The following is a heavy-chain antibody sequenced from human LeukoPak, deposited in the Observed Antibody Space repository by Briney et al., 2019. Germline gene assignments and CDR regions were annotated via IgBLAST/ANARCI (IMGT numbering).Heavy chain of an antibody. V-gene: IGHV3-23*01. CDR3: AKRPDCSTTNCFRFEY. D-gene: IGHD2-2*01. J-gene: IGHJ4*02. Sequence: PGGSLRLSCAASGFTFSTYAMSWVRQAPGQGLEWVSSINGDGGSTYYAESVKGRFTVSRDNSKNTLYLQMDSLRAEDTAVYYCAKRPDCSTTNCFRFEYWGQGTLVTLSS. CDR1: GFTFSTYA. CDR2: INGDGGST.